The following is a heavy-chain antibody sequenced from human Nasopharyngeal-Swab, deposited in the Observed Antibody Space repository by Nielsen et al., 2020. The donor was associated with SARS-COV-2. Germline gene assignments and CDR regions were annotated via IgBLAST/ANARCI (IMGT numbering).Heavy chain of an antibody. CDR1: GGTFSSYA. Sequence: SVKVSCKASGGTFSSYAISWVRQAPGQGLEWMGGIIPIFGTANYAQKFQGRVTITADKSTSTAYMELSSLRSEDTAVYYCARVEMATMGGQLAYYFNYWGQGTLVTVSS. V-gene: IGHV1-69*06. D-gene: IGHD5-24*01. CDR3: ARVEMATMGGQLAYYFNY. J-gene: IGHJ4*02. CDR2: IIPIFGTA.